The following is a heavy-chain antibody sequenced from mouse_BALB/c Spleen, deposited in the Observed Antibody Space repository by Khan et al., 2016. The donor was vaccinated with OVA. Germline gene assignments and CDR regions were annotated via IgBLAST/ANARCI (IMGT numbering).Heavy chain of an antibody. CDR2: IWAGGST. V-gene: IGHV2-9*02. J-gene: IGHJ4*01. CDR3: ARDDGGGNDAMDY. Sequence: QVQLKESGPGLVAPSQSLSITCTVSGFSLTSYGVHWVRQPPGKGLEWLGIIWAGGSTNYNSALMSRLSISKDNSKSQVFLKMNSLQTVDTARYYCARDDGGGNDAMDYWGQGTSVTVSS. CDR1: GFSLTSYG. D-gene: IGHD2-1*01.